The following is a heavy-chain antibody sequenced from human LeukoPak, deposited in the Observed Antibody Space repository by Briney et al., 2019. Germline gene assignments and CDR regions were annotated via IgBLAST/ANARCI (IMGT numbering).Heavy chain of an antibody. CDR2: IYSGGST. J-gene: IGHJ3*02. D-gene: IGHD6-13*01. CDR1: GFTVSSNY. V-gene: IGHV3-66*01. Sequence: GGSLRLSCAASGFTVSSNYMSWVRQAPGKGLEWVSVIYSGGSTYYADSAKGRFTISRNNAKNSLYLQMNSLRADDTAVYYCTKSRSSWSDDTFDIWGQGTMVTVSS. CDR3: TKSRSSWSDDTFDI.